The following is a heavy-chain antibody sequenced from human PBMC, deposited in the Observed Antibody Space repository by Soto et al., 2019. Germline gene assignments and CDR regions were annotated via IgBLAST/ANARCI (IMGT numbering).Heavy chain of an antibody. D-gene: IGHD2-2*01. V-gene: IGHV1-8*01. CDR3: ARGNRGFLVPAAMRFDP. Sequence: QVQLVQSGAEVKKPGASVKVSCKASGYTFTSYDINWVRQATGQGLEWMGWMNPNSGNTGYAQKYQDRVTMTRNTSISTAYKELSSLRPEDTAVYYCARGNRGFLVPAAMRFDPWGQGTLVTVSS. J-gene: IGHJ5*02. CDR2: MNPNSGNT. CDR1: GYTFTSYD.